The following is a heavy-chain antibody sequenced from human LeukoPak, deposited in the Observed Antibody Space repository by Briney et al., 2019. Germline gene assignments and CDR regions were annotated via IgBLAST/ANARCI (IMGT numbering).Heavy chain of an antibody. V-gene: IGHV3-23*01. J-gene: IGHJ4*02. Sequence: PGGSLRLSCAASGFTFSSYGMHWVRQAPGKGLDWVSAISGDGTFIYYAESVKGRFTISRDNSKSTVYLQMNSLRAEDTAIYYCARVAGSSLSRARFDYWGPGTLVTVSS. CDR3: ARVAGSSLSRARFDY. D-gene: IGHD6-6*01. CDR1: GFTFSSYG. CDR2: ISGDGTFI.